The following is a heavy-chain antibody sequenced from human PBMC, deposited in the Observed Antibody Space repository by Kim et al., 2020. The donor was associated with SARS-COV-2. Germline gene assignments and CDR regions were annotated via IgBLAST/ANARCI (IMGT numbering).Heavy chain of an antibody. CDR3: ARVIVGTTGAFDI. CDR1: GFTFSSYW. D-gene: IGHD1-26*01. CDR2: INPDGSST. J-gene: IGHJ3*02. Sequence: GGSLRLSCAASGFTFSSYWMHWVRQAPGKGLVWVSLINPDGSSTRYADSVTGRFTISRDNAKNTLYLQMNSLRAEDTAVYHCARVIVGTTGAFDIWGQGTMVPVTS. V-gene: IGHV3-74*01.